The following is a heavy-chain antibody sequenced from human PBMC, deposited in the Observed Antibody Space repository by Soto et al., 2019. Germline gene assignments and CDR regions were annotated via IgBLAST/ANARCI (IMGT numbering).Heavy chain of an antibody. Sequence: ASVKVSCKASGYTFTSYGISWVRQAPGQGLEWMGWINAYNGITNYAQKLQGRVTVTTDTSTRTVYMELSSLRSDDTAVYYCARESGGATATLDYYYFYMDVWGKGTTVTVSS. D-gene: IGHD5-12*01. V-gene: IGHV1-18*01. J-gene: IGHJ6*03. CDR3: ARESGGATATLDYYYFYMDV. CDR2: INAYNGIT. CDR1: GYTFTSYG.